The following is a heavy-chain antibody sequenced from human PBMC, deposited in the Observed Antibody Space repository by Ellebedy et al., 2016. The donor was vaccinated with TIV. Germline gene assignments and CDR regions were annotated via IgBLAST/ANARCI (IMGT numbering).Heavy chain of an antibody. Sequence: PGGSLRLSCTASGFTFSSYWMSWVRQAPGKGLEWVANIKYDGSEEYYVDSVKGRFTIFRDNAKKSLYLQMDSLRAEDTAVYYCARGGSYYPFAYWGQGTLVTVSS. D-gene: IGHD3-10*01. V-gene: IGHV3-7*02. CDR2: IKYDGSEE. CDR3: ARGGSYYPFAY. CDR1: GFTFSSYW. J-gene: IGHJ4*02.